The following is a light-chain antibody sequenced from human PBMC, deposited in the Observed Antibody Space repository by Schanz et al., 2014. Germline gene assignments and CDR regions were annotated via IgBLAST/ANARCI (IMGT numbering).Light chain of an antibody. CDR3: SSHSLTSILV. Sequence: QSALTQPASVSGSPGQSITISCTGSSSDVGAYNYVSWYQQHPGNAPKLLIFEVSKRPSGVPDRFSGSKSGNTASLTVSGLQAEDEADYYCSSHSLTSILVFGGGTKLTVL. V-gene: IGLV2-23*02. CDR2: EVS. CDR1: SSDVGAYNY. J-gene: IGLJ2*01.